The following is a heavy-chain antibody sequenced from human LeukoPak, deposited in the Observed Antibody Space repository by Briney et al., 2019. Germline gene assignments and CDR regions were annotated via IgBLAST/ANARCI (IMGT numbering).Heavy chain of an antibody. CDR3: ARMGPYDILTGRYYFDY. CDR2: ISSSSSYI. CDR1: GFTFSSFS. J-gene: IGHJ4*02. D-gene: IGHD3-9*01. V-gene: IGHV3-21*01. Sequence: GFLRLSCAASGFTFSSFSMNWVRQAPGKGLEWVSSISSSSSYIYYADSVKGRFTISRDNAKNSLYLQMNSLRAEDTAVYYCARMGPYDILTGRYYFDYWGQGTLVTVSS.